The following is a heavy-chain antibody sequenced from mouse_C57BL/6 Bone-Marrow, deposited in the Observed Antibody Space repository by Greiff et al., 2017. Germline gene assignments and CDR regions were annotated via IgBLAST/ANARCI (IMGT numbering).Heavy chain of an antibody. D-gene: IGHD2-3*01. CDR1: GFSFNTYA. CDR2: IRSKSNNYAT. Sequence: EVKVVESGGGLVQPKGSLKLSCAASGFSFNTYAMNWVRQAPGKGLEWVARIRSKSNNYATYYADSVKDRFTISRDDSESMLYLQMNNLKTEDTAMYYCVRLGGYYDYWGQGTTLTVAS. J-gene: IGHJ2*01. V-gene: IGHV10-1*01. CDR3: VRLGGYYDY.